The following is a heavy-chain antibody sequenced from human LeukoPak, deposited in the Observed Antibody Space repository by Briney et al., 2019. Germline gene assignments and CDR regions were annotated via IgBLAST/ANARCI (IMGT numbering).Heavy chain of an antibody. Sequence: GGSLRLSCAASGFTFSSYAMSWVRQAPGKGLEWVSAISGSGGSTYYADSVKGRFTISRDNSKNTLYLQMNSLRAEDTAVYYCAGGGGSGSYYNPNLFTDRAVVFTFDYWGQGTLVTVSS. CDR1: GFTFSSYA. D-gene: IGHD3-10*01. J-gene: IGHJ4*02. CDR2: ISGSGGST. V-gene: IGHV3-23*01. CDR3: AGGGGSGSYYNPNLFTDRAVVFTFDY.